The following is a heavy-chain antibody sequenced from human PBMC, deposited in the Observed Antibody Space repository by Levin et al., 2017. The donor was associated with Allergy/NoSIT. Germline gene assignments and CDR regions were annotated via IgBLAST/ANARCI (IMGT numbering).Heavy chain of an antibody. CDR2: ISYDGSNK. D-gene: IGHD5-24*01. CDR1: GFTFSSYG. CDR3: AKDLISLGGDGYNGATN. Sequence: TGGSLRLSCAASGFTFSSYGMHWVRQAPGKGLEWVAVISYDGSNKYYADSVKGRFTISRDNSKNTLYLQMTSLRAEDTAVYYCAKDLISLGGDGYNGATNWGQGTLVTVSS. V-gene: IGHV3-30*18. J-gene: IGHJ4*02.